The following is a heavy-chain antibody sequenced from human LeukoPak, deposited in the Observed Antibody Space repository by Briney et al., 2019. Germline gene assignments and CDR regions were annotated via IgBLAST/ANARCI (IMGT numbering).Heavy chain of an antibody. Sequence: PSETLSLTCTVSGGSISTYYWSWIRQPPGKGLEGIGYISYSGSTNYNPSLKSRVTISVDTSRNQFSLKLNSMSAADSAIYYCARGTNDDYDGQAEYFRHWGQGTLVIVSS. J-gene: IGHJ1*01. CDR1: GGSISTYY. D-gene: IGHD4-17*01. CDR3: ARGTNDDYDGQAEYFRH. V-gene: IGHV4-59*01. CDR2: ISYSGST.